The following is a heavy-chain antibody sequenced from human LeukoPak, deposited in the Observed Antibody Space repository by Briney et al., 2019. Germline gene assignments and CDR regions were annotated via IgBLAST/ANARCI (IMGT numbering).Heavy chain of an antibody. Sequence: SETLSLTCAVYGASFSGYYWSWIRQPPNKGLEWIGEINDSGAINYNPPLMGRVTISVDTSKNQFSLKVRSVTAADTAVYYCARHRYSYGQGGDYWGQGTLVTVSS. V-gene: IGHV4-34*01. J-gene: IGHJ4*02. CDR3: ARHRYSYGQGGDY. CDR1: GASFSGYY. D-gene: IGHD5-18*01. CDR2: INDSGAI.